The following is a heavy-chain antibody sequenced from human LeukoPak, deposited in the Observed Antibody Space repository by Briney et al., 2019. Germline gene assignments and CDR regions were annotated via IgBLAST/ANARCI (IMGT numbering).Heavy chain of an antibody. J-gene: IGHJ5*02. CDR3: ARGVSWFDP. Sequence: SETLSLTCTVSGGSISSYYWSWIRQPPGKGLEWIGYIYYSGSTNYNPSLKSRVTISVDTSKNQFSLKLSSVTAADTAVYYCARGVSWFDPWAREPWSPSPQ. D-gene: IGHD2-21*01. CDR1: GGSISSYY. V-gene: IGHV4-59*01. CDR2: IYYSGST.